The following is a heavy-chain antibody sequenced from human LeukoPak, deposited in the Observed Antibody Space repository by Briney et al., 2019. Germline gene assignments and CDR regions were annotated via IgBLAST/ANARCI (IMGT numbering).Heavy chain of an antibody. CDR2: INSDGSST. CDR1: GFTFSSYR. Sequence: GGSLRLSCAVSGFTFSSYRLHWVRQAPGKGLVWVSHINSDGSSTGYADSVKGRLTISRDNAKNTLFLQMNSLRAEDTAVYYCARNPGMGVWGQGTTVTVSS. CDR3: ARNPGMGV. J-gene: IGHJ6*02. V-gene: IGHV3-74*01.